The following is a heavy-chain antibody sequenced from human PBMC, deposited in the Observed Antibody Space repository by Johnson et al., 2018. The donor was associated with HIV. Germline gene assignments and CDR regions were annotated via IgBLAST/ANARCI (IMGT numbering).Heavy chain of an antibody. V-gene: IGHV3-30*02. CDR1: EFTFSRFA. Sequence: QVQLVESGGGVVQPGRSLRLSCAACEFTFSRFAMHWVRQAPGKGLGWVAFIRYDGSNKYYVDSVKGRFTISRDNSKNTLSLQMISLRAEDTAMYYCAKARSLLDYGGFDAFDIWGQGTLVIVSS. J-gene: IGHJ3*02. CDR2: IRYDGSNK. D-gene: IGHD4-23*01. CDR3: AKARSLLDYGGFDAFDI.